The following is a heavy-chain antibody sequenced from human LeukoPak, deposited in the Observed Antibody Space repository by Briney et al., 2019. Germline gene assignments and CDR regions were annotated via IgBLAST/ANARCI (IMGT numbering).Heavy chain of an antibody. J-gene: IGHJ4*02. CDR3: ARDPTRHYYDSSGYYYGGFDY. Sequence: PGGSLRLSCAASGFTVSSNHMSWVRQAPGKGLEWVSVIYSGGSTYYADSVKGRFTISRDNSKNTLYLQMNSLRAEDTAVYYCARDPTRHYYDSSGYYYGGFDYWGQGTLVTVSS. CDR1: GFTVSSNH. CDR2: IYSGGST. D-gene: IGHD3-22*01. V-gene: IGHV3-66*01.